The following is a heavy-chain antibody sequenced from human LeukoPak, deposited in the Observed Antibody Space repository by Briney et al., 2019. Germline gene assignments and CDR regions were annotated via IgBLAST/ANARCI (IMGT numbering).Heavy chain of an antibody. CDR1: GFTFTTYS. CDR2: ITGSGGST. J-gene: IGHJ4*02. CDR3: AKYRMATTPYFDY. Sequence: GGSLRLPCAASGFTFTTYSMTWVRQAPGKGLQWVSAITGSGGSTYYADSVKGRFTISRDNSKNTLYLQMNSLRAEDTAVYYCAKYRMATTPYFDYWGQGTLVTVSS. D-gene: IGHD2-15*01. V-gene: IGHV3-23*01.